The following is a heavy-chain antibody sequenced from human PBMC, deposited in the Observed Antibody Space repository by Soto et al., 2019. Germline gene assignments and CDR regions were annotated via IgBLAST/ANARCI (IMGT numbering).Heavy chain of an antibody. V-gene: IGHV1-69*06. D-gene: IGHD2-15*01. CDR1: GGTFSTNP. J-gene: IGHJ4*02. Sequence: QVQLVQSGAEVKKPGSSVKVSCKASGGTFSTNPISWVRQAPGQGLEWMGGTGSGTGPGNHAQKFQGRLTMTVDKATGTVYMELSSLSSEDTAVYYCARRDSGGFYRYFDSWGQGTLVTVSS. CDR2: TGSGTGPG. CDR3: ARRDSGGFYRYFDS.